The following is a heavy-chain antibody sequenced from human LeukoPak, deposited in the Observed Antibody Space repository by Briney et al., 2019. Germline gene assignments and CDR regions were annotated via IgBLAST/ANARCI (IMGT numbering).Heavy chain of an antibody. J-gene: IGHJ4*02. CDR3: ARHVYNAGYYFDY. CDR2: IYYSGST. D-gene: IGHD5-24*01. CDR1: GGSISSYY. V-gene: IGHV4-59*08. Sequence: SSESLSLTCTVSGGSISSYYWSWIRQPPGKGLEWIGYIYYSGSTNYDPSLKSRVTISVDASKNQFSLKLSSVTAADTAVYYCARHVYNAGYYFDYWGQGTLVTASS.